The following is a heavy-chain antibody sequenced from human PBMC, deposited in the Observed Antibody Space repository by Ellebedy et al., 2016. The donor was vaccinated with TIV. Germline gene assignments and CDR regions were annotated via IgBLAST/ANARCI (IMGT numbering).Heavy chain of an antibody. D-gene: IGHD3-22*01. J-gene: IGHJ6*02. CDR3: ACYYDSSEFPYGMDV. Sequence: AASVKVSCKASGYTFPSYYMHWVRQAPGQGLEWMGIINPSGGSTSYAQKFQGRVTMTRDTSTSTVYMELSSLRSEDTSVYYCACYYDSSEFPYGMDVWGQGPTVTVSS. CDR2: INPSGGST. V-gene: IGHV1-46*01. CDR1: GYTFPSYY.